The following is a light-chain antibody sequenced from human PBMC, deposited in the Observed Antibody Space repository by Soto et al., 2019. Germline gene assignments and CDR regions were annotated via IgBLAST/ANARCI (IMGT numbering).Light chain of an antibody. CDR2: GNS. Sequence: QSVLTQPPSVSGAPGXXVTISCTGXXXXIGAGYDVHWYQQLPGTAPKLLIYGNSNRPSGVPDRFSGSKSGTSASLAITGLQAEDEADYYCQSYDSSLSGWVFGGGTKLTVL. CDR1: XXXIGAGYD. CDR3: QSYDSSLSGWV. V-gene: IGLV1-40*01. J-gene: IGLJ3*02.